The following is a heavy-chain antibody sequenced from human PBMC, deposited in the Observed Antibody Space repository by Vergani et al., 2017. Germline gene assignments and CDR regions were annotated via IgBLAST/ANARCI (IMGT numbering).Heavy chain of an antibody. V-gene: IGHV1-38-4*01. CDR2: INPGNGSP. J-gene: IGHJ6*02. CDR3: VPVPGYCSRTSCYEGYYYYGMDV. D-gene: IGHD2-2*01. CDR1: GFTITSYG. Sequence: QVQLVQSGAEVKKPGASVKVSCSFSGFTITSYGIHWVQQSPGQGLEWMGWINPGNGSPSYAKKFQGRFTMTRDMSTTTAYTDLSSLTSEDMAVYYYVPVPGYCSRTSCYEGYYYYGMDVWGQGTTVTVSS.